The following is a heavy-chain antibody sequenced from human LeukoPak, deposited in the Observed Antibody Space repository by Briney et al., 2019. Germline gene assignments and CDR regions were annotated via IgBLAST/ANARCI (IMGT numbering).Heavy chain of an antibody. CDR3: AKDTARGYTYGPDY. D-gene: IGHD5-18*01. J-gene: IGHJ4*02. Sequence: PGGSLRLSCAASGFTFSSYAMSWVRQAPGKGLEWVSGISGSGGSTYYADSVKGRFTISRDSSKNTVFLQMNSLRAEDTAVYYCAKDTARGYTYGPDYWGQGTLLTVSS. CDR1: GFTFSSYA. CDR2: ISGSGGST. V-gene: IGHV3-23*01.